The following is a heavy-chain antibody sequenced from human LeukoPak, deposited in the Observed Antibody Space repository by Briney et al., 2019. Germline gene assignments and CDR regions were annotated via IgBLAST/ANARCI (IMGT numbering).Heavy chain of an antibody. V-gene: IGHV4-59*08. D-gene: IGHD2/OR15-2a*01. J-gene: IGHJ6*02. Sequence: KTSETLSLTCTVSGGSISSYYWSWIRQPPGKGLEWIGYIYYSGSTNYNPSLKSRVTISVDTSKNQFSLKLSSVTAADTAVYYCARGISHDYYYYGMDVWGQGTTVTVYS. CDR2: IYYSGST. CDR3: ARGISHDYYYYGMDV. CDR1: GGSISSYY.